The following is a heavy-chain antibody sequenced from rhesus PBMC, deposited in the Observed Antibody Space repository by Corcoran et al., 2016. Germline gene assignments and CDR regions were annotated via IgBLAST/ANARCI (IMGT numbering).Heavy chain of an antibody. CDR1: GFSISTSGTV. CDR3: ARVLSGSWNGGYFEF. V-gene: IGHV2-95*01. Sequence: QVTLKESGPALVKPTQTLTLTCTFSGFSISTSGTVGGWIRQHPGKALEWLASIYWNDSKYYSTSLKSRLTISKNTSKNQVVLTMTDMDPVDTATYYCARVLSGSWNGGYFEFWGQGALVTVSS. J-gene: IGHJ1*01. CDR2: IYWNDSK. D-gene: IGHD6-25*01.